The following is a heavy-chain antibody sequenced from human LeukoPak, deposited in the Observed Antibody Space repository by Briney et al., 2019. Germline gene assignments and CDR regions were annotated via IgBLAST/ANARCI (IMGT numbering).Heavy chain of an antibody. J-gene: IGHJ3*02. Sequence: SEPVSLTCTVSSGSISSYYWSWTRQPPGKGLEWIGYIYYSGSTNYNPSLKSRVTISVDTSKNQFSLKLSSVTAADTAVYYCARGKTYYDISKDAFDIWGKGTIVSVSS. CDR3: ARGKTYYDISKDAFDI. D-gene: IGHD3-22*01. CDR1: SGSISSYY. CDR2: IYYSGST. V-gene: IGHV4-59*01.